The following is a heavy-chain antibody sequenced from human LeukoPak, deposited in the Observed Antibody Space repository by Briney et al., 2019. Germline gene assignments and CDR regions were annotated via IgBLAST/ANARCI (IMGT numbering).Heavy chain of an antibody. J-gene: IGHJ4*02. V-gene: IGHV3-23*01. D-gene: IGHD5-24*01. CDR1: GFTSSIYA. CDR3: ARVGRPRRWPHHIDY. CDR2: TSVSGDIT. Sequence: PGGSLRLSCAASGFTSSIYAMNWIRPAPRKGLAWVSCTSVSGDITYYVHSVKGGFTISRDNSKETLYLQMNSLRDEQTAVYDCARVGRPRRWPHHIDYWGQGALVTVSS.